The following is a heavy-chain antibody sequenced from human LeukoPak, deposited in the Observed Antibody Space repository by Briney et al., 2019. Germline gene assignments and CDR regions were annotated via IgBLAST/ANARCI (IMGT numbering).Heavy chain of an antibody. CDR3: ASRGMVRGAFDY. CDR2: INHSGST. CDR1: GGSFSGYY. D-gene: IGHD3-10*01. J-gene: IGHJ4*02. Sequence: PSETLSLTCAVYGGSFSGYYWSWIRQPPGKGLEWIGEINHSGSTNYNPSLKSRVPISVDTSKNQFSLKLSSVTAADTAVYYGASRGMVRGAFDYWGQGTLVTVSS. V-gene: IGHV4-34*01.